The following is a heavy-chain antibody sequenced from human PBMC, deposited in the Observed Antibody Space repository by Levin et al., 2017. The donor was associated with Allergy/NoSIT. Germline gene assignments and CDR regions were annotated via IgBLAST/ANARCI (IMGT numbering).Heavy chain of an antibody. CDR3: AKLSDLGRVGASSRGFDI. V-gene: IGHV5-51*01. D-gene: IGHD1-26*01. CDR2: IYPGNSET. Sequence: GESLKISCQGSRYSFTTYWIGWVRQMPGKGLEWMGTIYPGNSETRDSPSFRGQVTMSADKSINTAYLQWSILTASDTAMYYCAKLSDLGRVGASSRGFDIWGQGTMVTVSS. CDR1: RYSFTTYW. J-gene: IGHJ3*02.